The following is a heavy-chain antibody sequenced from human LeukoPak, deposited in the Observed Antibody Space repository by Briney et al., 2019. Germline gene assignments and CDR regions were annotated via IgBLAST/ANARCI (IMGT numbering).Heavy chain of an antibody. CDR1: GYTFTGYY. CDR3: ARVRYDFWSGHYDY. V-gene: IGHV1-2*02. Sequence: ASVKVSCKASGYTFTGYYMHWVRQAPGQGLEWMGWINPNSGGTNYAQKFQGRVTMTRDTSISTAYMELSRLRSDDTAVYYCARVRYDFWSGHYDYWGQGTLVTVSS. CDR2: INPNSGGT. D-gene: IGHD3-3*01. J-gene: IGHJ4*02.